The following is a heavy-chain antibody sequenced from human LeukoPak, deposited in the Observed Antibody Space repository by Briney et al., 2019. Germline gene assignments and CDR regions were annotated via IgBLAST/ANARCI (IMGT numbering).Heavy chain of an antibody. CDR3: AKDPTPVDPYDSSGYFDGGVSRG. Sequence: GGSLRLSCAASGFTFSSYAMSWVRQAPGKGLEWVSAISGSGGSTYYADSVKGRFTISRDNSKNTLYLQMNSLRAEDTAVYYCAKDPTPVDPYDSSGYFDGGVSRGWGQGTLVTVSS. CDR1: GFTFSSYA. CDR2: ISGSGGST. V-gene: IGHV3-23*01. D-gene: IGHD3-22*01. J-gene: IGHJ4*02.